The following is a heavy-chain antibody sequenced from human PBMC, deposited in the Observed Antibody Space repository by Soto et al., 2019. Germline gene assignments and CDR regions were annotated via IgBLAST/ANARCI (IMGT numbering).Heavy chain of an antibody. CDR3: ARIKLVDFFFMQKTAYDMDV. CDR2: ISSDSRTI. V-gene: IGHV3-48*02. CDR1: GFSLSDYA. J-gene: IGHJ6*02. Sequence: GGSLRLSCVASGFSLSDYAVNWVRQAPEKGLECVSFISSDSRTIYYAVSVEGRFTVSRDNARNSVSLQMDSLRDEDAAVYYCARIKLVDFFFMQKTAYDMDVWGQGTPVTV. D-gene: IGHD3-3*01.